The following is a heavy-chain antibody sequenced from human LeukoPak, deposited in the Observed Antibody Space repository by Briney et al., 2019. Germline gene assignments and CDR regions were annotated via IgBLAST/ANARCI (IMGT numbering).Heavy chain of an antibody. CDR2: IYYSGST. D-gene: IGHD3-10*01. J-gene: IGHJ5*02. CDR3: ASMDRSGWFDP. Sequence: SETLSLTCTVSGGSISSSSYYWGWIRQPPGKGLEWIGSIYYSGSTYYNPSLKSRVTISVDTSKNQFSLKLSSVTAADTAVYYCASMDRSGWFDPWGQGTLVTVSS. V-gene: IGHV4-39*07. CDR1: GGSISSSSYY.